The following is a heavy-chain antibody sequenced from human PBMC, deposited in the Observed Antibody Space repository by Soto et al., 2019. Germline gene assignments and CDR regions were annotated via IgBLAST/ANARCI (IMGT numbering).Heavy chain of an antibody. CDR2: IRSKIYGGTT. CDR1: GFTFREAW. J-gene: IGHJ6*02. Sequence: EVRLVESGGGLVKPGGSLRLSCAASGFTFREAWMNWVRQAPGKGLEWVGRIRSKIYGGTTDYAPPVKGRFTISRDDSKNTLFLQMNSLKSEDTALYYCTTDDFTNNKFYYYGLDVWGQGTTVTVSS. V-gene: IGHV3-15*07. CDR3: TTDDFTNNKFYYYGLDV. D-gene: IGHD4-4*01.